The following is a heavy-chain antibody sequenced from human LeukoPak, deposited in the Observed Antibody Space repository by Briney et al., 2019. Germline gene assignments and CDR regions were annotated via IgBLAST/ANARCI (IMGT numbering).Heavy chain of an antibody. D-gene: IGHD2-15*01. CDR3: ATALMGYCSGASCYEVDY. J-gene: IGHJ4*02. V-gene: IGHV1-24*01. Sequence: ASVKVSCKVSGYTLTELSMHWVRQAPGKGLEWRGGFDPEDGETIYAQKFQGRVTMTEDTSTDTAYMELSSLRSEDTAVYYCATALMGYCSGASCYEVDYWGQGTLVTVSS. CDR1: GYTLTELS. CDR2: FDPEDGET.